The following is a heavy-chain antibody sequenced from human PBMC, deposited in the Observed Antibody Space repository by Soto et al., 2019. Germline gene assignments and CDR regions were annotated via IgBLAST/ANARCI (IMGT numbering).Heavy chain of an antibody. Sequence: GGSLRLSCAVFGFTFNSRSSHGMSWVRQAPGKGPEWVSTISSDGANKHYAESVKGRFTISKDTSRNTVDLHMNSLGAEDTAMYFCVSWVSQHFDYWGQGILVTVSS. J-gene: IGHJ4*02. CDR2: ISSDGANK. CDR1: GFTFNSRSSHG. D-gene: IGHD2-8*01. CDR3: VSWVSQHFDY. V-gene: IGHV3-23*01.